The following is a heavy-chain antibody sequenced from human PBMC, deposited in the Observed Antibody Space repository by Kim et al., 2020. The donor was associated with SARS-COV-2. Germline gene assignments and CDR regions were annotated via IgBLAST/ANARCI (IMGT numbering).Heavy chain of an antibody. J-gene: IGHJ4*02. CDR3: ARDTTSSSDPLDY. CDR1: GFTFSNYS. Sequence: GGSLRLSCAASGFTFSNYSMNWVRQAPGKGLEWVSYISSSSKNRYYADSVKGRFTISRDDAKNSLYLQMNSLRDEDSAVYYCARDTTSSSDPLDYRGQGTLVTVSS. D-gene: IGHD6-6*01. V-gene: IGHV3-48*02. CDR2: ISSSSKNR.